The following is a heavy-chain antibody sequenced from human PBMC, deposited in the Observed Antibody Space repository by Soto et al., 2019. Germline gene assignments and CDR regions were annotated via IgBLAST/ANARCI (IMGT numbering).Heavy chain of an antibody. J-gene: IGHJ6*02. CDR2: IKQDGSDK. CDR1: GFTFSSSW. V-gene: IGHV3-7*01. CDR3: ARRQSGTTFYYYGMDV. Sequence: PGGSLRLSCAASGFTFSSSWMSWVRQAPGKGLEWVANIKQDGSDKYYVVSVKGRLTISRDNARNSLFLQMNSLRAEDTAVYYCARRQSGTTFYYYGMDVWGHGTTVTVSS. D-gene: IGHD1-1*01.